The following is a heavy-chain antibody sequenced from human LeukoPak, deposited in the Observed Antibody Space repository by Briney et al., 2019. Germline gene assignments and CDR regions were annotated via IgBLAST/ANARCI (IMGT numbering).Heavy chain of an antibody. CDR3: AKDGATTGFDY. J-gene: IGHJ4*02. CDR2: IWYDGSNK. Sequence: GGSLRLSCAASGFTVSSNYMSWVRQAPGKGLEWVAVIWYDGSNKYYADSVKGRFTISRDNSKNTLYLQMNSLRAEDTAVYYGAKDGATTGFDYGGKGTLVTVSS. D-gene: IGHD1-26*01. V-gene: IGHV3-33*06. CDR1: GFTVSSNY.